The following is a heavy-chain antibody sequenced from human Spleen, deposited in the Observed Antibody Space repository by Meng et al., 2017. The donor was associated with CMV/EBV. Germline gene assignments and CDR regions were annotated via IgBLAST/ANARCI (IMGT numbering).Heavy chain of an antibody. J-gene: IGHJ4*02. Sequence: STFTGYYMHWVRQAPGQGLEWMGWINPNSGGTNYAQKFQGRVTMTRDTSISTAYMELSRLRSDDTAVYYCARDGCSSTSCYSIFDYWGQGTLVTVSS. D-gene: IGHD2-2*02. CDR3: ARDGCSSTSCYSIFDY. V-gene: IGHV1-2*02. CDR1: STFTGYY. CDR2: INPNSGGT.